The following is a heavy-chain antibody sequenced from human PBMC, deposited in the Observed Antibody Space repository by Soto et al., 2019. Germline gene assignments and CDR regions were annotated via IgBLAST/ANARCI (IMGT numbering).Heavy chain of an antibody. J-gene: IGHJ4*02. Sequence: QVQLVQSGAEVKKPGASVKVSCKASGYTFTSYAMHWVRQAPGQRLEWMGWINAGNGNTKYSQKFQGRVTITRDTSASTAYMELSSLRSEDTAVYYCARDRGYSYGYGGTYGYWGQGTLVTVSS. CDR1: GYTFTSYA. CDR3: ARDRGYSYGYGGTYGY. V-gene: IGHV1-3*01. CDR2: INAGNGNT. D-gene: IGHD5-18*01.